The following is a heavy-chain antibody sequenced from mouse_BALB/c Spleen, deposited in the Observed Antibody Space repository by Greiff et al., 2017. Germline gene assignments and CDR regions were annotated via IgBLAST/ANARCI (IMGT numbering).Heavy chain of an antibody. D-gene: IGHD2-2*01. CDR1: GYTFSSYW. CDR2: ILPGSGST. V-gene: IGHV1-9*01. CDR3: AREGYGYDGYFDV. J-gene: IGHJ1*01. Sequence: QVQLQQSGAELARPGASVKISCKATGYTFSSYWIEWVKQRPGHGLEWIGEILPGSGSTNYNEKFKGKATFTADTSSNTAYMQLSSLTSEDSAVYYCAREGYGYDGYFDVWGAGTTVTVSS.